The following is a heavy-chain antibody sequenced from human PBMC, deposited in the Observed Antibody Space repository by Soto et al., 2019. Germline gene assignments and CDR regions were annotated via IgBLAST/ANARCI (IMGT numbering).Heavy chain of an antibody. V-gene: IGHV3-23*01. CDR2: ISGSGGST. J-gene: IGHJ6*02. CDR3: AKHPATGPSDYYSGMDV. Sequence: PGGSLRLSCAASGFTFSSYAMSWVRQAPGKGLEWVSAISGSGGSTYYADSVKGRFTISRDNSKNTLYLQMNSLRAEDTAVYYCAKHPATGPSDYYSGMDVWGQGTTVTVSS. CDR1: GFTFSSYA. D-gene: IGHD1-26*01.